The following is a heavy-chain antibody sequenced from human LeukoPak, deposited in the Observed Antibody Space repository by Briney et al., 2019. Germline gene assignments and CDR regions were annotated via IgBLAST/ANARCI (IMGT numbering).Heavy chain of an antibody. CDR1: GGTFSSYA. Sequence: SVKVSCKASGGTFSSYAISWVRQAPGQGLEWMGRIIPILGIANYAQKFQGRVTITADKSTSTAYMELSSLRSEDTAVYYCARVEGYGTGFDYWGQETLVTVSS. CDR3: ARVEGYGTGFDY. D-gene: IGHD4-17*01. CDR2: IIPILGIA. V-gene: IGHV1-69*04. J-gene: IGHJ4*02.